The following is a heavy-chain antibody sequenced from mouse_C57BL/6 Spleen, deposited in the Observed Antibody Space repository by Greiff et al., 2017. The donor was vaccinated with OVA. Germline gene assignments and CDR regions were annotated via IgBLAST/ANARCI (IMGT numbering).Heavy chain of an antibody. CDR3: ARGGTVGEYFDV. J-gene: IGHJ1*03. CDR1: GYAFSSYW. CDR2: IYPGDGDT. V-gene: IGHV1-80*01. D-gene: IGHD1-1*01. Sequence: QVQLKQSGAELVKPGASVKISCKASGYAFSSYWMNWVKQRPGKGLEWIGQIYPGDGDTNYNGKFKGKATLTADKSSSTAYMQLSSLTSEDSAVYFCARGGTVGEYFDVWGTGTTVTVSS.